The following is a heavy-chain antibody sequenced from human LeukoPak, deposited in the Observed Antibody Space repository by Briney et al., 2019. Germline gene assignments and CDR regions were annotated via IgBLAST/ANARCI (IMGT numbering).Heavy chain of an antibody. V-gene: IGHV3-23*01. CDR1: GFTFNNYA. J-gene: IGHJ5*02. D-gene: IGHD1-1*01. CDR3: AKSPGTTGWFDP. Sequence: GGSLRLSCETSGFTFNNYAVSWVRQAPGKGLEWVSSISGGGTTYYADSVKGRFTISRDSSQNTLYLQMNSLRAEDTAVYFCAKSPGTTGWFDPWGQGTLVTVSS. CDR2: ISGGGTT.